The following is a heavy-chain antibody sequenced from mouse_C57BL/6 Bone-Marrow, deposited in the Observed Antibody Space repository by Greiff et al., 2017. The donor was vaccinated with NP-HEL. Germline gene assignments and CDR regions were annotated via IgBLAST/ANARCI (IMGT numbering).Heavy chain of an antibody. Sequence: QVQLQQPGAELVKPGASVKLSCKASGYTFTSYWMHWVKQRPGQGLEWIGMIHPNSGSTNYNEKFKSKATLTVDKSSSTAYMQLSSLTSEDSAVYYCARPAQAPYAMDYWGQGTSVTVSS. CDR1: GYTFTSYW. V-gene: IGHV1-64*01. D-gene: IGHD3-2*02. CDR3: ARPAQAPYAMDY. J-gene: IGHJ4*01. CDR2: IHPNSGST.